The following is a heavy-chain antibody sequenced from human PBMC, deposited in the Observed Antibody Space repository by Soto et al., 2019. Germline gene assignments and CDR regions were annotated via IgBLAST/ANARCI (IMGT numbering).Heavy chain of an antibody. J-gene: IGHJ4*02. D-gene: IGHD3-22*01. CDR2: ISRSGRGSA. CDR3: GRGRYLDSSDYWVANLPFDH. V-gene: IGHV3-23*01. Sequence: GGSLRLSCAASGFTFNSYVMTWVRQAPGEGLEWVSSISRSGRGSAYYADSVKGRFTISRDNSENTLFLQMNNLRDEDTALYDCGRGRYLDSSDYWVANLPFDHWGLGTLVTVSS. CDR1: GFTFNSYV.